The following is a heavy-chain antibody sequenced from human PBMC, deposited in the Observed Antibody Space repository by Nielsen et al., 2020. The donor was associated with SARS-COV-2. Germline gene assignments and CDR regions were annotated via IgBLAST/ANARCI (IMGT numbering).Heavy chain of an antibody. D-gene: IGHD2-2*01. CDR2: ISYDGSNK. Sequence: GGSLRLSCAASGFTFSSYAMHWVRRAQGRGLEWVAVISYDGSNKYYADSVKGRFTISRDNSKNTLYLQMNSLRAEDTAVYYCAREGPSGYCSSTSCYPVYFDYWGQGTLVTVSS. V-gene: IGHV3-30-3*01. J-gene: IGHJ4*02. CDR3: AREGPSGYCSSTSCYPVYFDY. CDR1: GFTFSSYA.